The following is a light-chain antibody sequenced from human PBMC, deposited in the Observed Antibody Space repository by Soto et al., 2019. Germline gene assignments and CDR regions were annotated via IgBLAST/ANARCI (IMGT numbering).Light chain of an antibody. CDR1: QTISSW. Sequence: DIQITQSPSTLSGSVGDRVTITCRASQTISSWLAWYPQKPGKAPKLLIYKASPLTSGVPSKFSGSGAGTEFTLTISSLQPDDFETDYCQHYNSYSEAFGQGTKVDIK. J-gene: IGKJ1*01. V-gene: IGKV1-5*03. CDR3: QHYNSYSEA. CDR2: KAS.